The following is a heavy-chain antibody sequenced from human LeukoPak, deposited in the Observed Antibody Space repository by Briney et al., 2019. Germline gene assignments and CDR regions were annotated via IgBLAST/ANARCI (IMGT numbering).Heavy chain of an antibody. CDR1: GYTLTELS. CDR3: ATDYCGGDCYLGVFDY. D-gene: IGHD2-21*01. CDR2: FDPEDGET. J-gene: IGHJ4*02. Sequence: ASVKVSCKVPGYTLTELSMHWVRQAPGKGLEWMGGFDPEDGETIYAQKFQGRVTMTEDTSTDTAYMELSSLGSEDTAVYYCATDYCGGDCYLGVFDYWGQGTLVTVSS. V-gene: IGHV1-24*01.